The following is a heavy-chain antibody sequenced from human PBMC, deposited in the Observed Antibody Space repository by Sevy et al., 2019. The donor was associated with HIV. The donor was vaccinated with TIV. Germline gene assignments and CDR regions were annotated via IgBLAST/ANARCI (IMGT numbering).Heavy chain of an antibody. Sequence: GGSLRLSCAASGFTLSDFYMGWIRQAPGKGLEWVSYITSNSGTIYYADSVKGRFAISRDNAKNSLFLQMNSLRAEDTAVYYCARSQITISLSDVFDIWGQGTMVTVSS. CDR1: GFTLSDFY. CDR2: ITSNSGTI. CDR3: ARSQITISLSDVFDI. V-gene: IGHV3-11*01. D-gene: IGHD3-3*01. J-gene: IGHJ3*02.